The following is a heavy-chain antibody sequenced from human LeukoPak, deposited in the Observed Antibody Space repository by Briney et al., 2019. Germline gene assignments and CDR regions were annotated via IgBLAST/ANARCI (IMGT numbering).Heavy chain of an antibody. Sequence: SVKVSRKASGGNFNNCAISWVRQAPGQGLEWLGGVIPMFGSANYAQKFQGRVTITADGITSVAYMELGSLTSDDTAVYYCARGRELLGIQCAFDIWGQGTVVTVAS. CDR1: GGNFNNCA. D-gene: IGHD2-21*01. V-gene: IGHV1-69*13. CDR3: ARGRELLGIQCAFDI. J-gene: IGHJ3*02. CDR2: VIPMFGSA.